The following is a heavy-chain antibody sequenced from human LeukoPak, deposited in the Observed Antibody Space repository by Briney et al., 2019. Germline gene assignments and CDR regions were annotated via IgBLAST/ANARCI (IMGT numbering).Heavy chain of an antibody. D-gene: IGHD6-13*01. CDR1: GYTFTSYG. Sequence: ASVKVSCKASGYTFTSYGISWVRQAPGQELEWMGWISAYNGNTNYAQKLQGRVTMTTDTSTSTAYMELRSLRSDDTAVYYCARDPLSSSWSPALYYYYGLDVWGQGTTVTVSS. CDR3: ARDPLSSSWSPALYYYYGLDV. J-gene: IGHJ6*02. V-gene: IGHV1-18*01. CDR2: ISAYNGNT.